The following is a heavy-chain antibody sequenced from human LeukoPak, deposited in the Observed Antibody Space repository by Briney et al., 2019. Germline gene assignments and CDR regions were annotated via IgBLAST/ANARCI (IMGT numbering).Heavy chain of an antibody. Sequence: PGRSLRLSCAASGFTFSSYGMHWVRQAPGKGLEWVAVISYDGSNKYYADSVKGRFTISRDNSKNTPYLQMNSLRAEDTAVYYCAKARYCSSTSCESYYYYGMDVWGQGTTVTVSS. D-gene: IGHD2-2*01. CDR1: GFTFSSYG. J-gene: IGHJ6*02. CDR3: AKARYCSSTSCESYYYYGMDV. CDR2: ISYDGSNK. V-gene: IGHV3-30*18.